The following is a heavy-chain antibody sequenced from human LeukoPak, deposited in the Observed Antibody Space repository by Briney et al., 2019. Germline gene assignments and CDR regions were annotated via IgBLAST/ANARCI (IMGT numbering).Heavy chain of an antibody. J-gene: IGHJ4*02. CDR2: IWYDGSNK. D-gene: IGHD2-2*01. V-gene: IGHV3-30*02. CDR3: ANREYHLPALY. CDR1: GFTFSSYG. Sequence: SGGSLRLSCAASGFTFSSYGMHWVRQAPGKGLEWVAVIWYDGSNKYYADSVKGRFTISRDNSKNTLYLQMNSLRAEDTAVYYCANREYHLPALYWGQGTLVTVSS.